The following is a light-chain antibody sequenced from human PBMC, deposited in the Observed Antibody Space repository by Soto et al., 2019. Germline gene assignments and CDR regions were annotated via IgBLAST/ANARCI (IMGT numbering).Light chain of an antibody. CDR3: QQYYRYPQT. Sequence: AIRMTQSPSSFSASTGDRVTITCRASQGISSYLAWYQQKPWKAPKLLIYAASTLQSGVPSRFSGSGSGTDFTLTISCLQSEDFATYYCQQYYRYPQTFGQGTKGEIK. CDR2: AAS. J-gene: IGKJ1*01. V-gene: IGKV1-8*01. CDR1: QGISSY.